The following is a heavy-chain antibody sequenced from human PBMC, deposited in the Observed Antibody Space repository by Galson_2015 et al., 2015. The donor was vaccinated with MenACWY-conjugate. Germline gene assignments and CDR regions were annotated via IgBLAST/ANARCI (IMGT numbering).Heavy chain of an antibody. CDR2: ISAYNGNT. CDR3: ARFESDYDETAVYVMDV. V-gene: IGHV1-18*04. CDR1: GYTFTSYG. D-gene: IGHD3-3*01. J-gene: IGHJ6*02. Sequence: SVKVSCKASGYTFTSYGISWVRQAPRQGLEWIGWISAYNGNTNYAQKLQGRVTMTTDTSTSTAYMELRSLRSDDTAVYYCARFESDYDETAVYVMDVCGRGTTGTAAS.